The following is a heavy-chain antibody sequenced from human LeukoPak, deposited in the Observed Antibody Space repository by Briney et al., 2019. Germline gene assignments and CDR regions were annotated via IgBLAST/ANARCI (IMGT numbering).Heavy chain of an antibody. J-gene: IGHJ4*02. CDR1: GFTFSRYN. Sequence: GGSLRLSCAASGFTFSRYNLNWVRQAPGKGLEWVSYISSSSSTIYYGDSVKGRFTISRDNAKKSLYLQMNSLRAEDTAVYYCARSGDSLLGYWGQGTLVTVSS. CDR3: ARSGDSLLGY. CDR2: ISSSSSTI. V-gene: IGHV3-48*01. D-gene: IGHD3-3*01.